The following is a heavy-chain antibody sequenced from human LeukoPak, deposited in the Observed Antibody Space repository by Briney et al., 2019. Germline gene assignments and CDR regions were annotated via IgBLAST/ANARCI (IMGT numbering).Heavy chain of an antibody. J-gene: IGHJ3*02. CDR1: GFTFENHA. Sequence: GGSLRLSCAASGFTFENHAMHWVRQVPGKGLEWVSGVSGSGDNTYYADSVKGRFTISRDNSKNTLYLQMNSLRAEDTAVYYCAKEYRGYDYVWGPHDAFDIWGQGTMVTVSS. V-gene: IGHV3-23*01. CDR2: VSGSGDNT. D-gene: IGHD3-16*01. CDR3: AKEYRGYDYVWGPHDAFDI.